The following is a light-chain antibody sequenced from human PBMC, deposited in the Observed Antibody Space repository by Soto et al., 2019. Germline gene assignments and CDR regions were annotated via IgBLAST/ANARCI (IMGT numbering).Light chain of an antibody. CDR2: WAS. CDR3: QQYNNWPPLT. CDR1: QTVLSVSTNQYY. J-gene: IGKJ4*01. V-gene: IGKV4-1*01. Sequence: DIVMTQSPDSLTVSLGERATISCRSSQTVLSVSTNQYYLTWYQQKPGQPPKLLLYWASTRESGVPERFSGSGSGTNFTLTISSLQSEDFAVYYCQQYNNWPPLTFGGGTKVDIK.